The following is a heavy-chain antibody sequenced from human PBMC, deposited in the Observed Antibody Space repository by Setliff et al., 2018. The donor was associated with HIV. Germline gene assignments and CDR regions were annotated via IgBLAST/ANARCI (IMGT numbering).Heavy chain of an antibody. CDR3: ASRLPLSSGSAFAY. D-gene: IGHD3-10*01. J-gene: IGHJ4*02. V-gene: IGHV4-39*01. CDR1: GGSISTSSHS. CDR2: INHSRST. Sequence: LSLTCTVSGGSISTSSHSWGWIRQSPGKGLEWVGHINHSRSTFYNPSLKNRVTMSIDTSKNQFSLKLTSVTAADTSVYFCASRLPLSSGSAFAYWGQGTLVTVSS.